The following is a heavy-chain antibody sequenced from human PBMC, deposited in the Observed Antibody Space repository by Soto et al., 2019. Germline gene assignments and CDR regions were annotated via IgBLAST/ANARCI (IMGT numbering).Heavy chain of an antibody. V-gene: IGHV3-30*18. CDR3: AKEGCSSTSCYRWGKSGYYGMDV. CDR1: GFTFSSYG. D-gene: IGHD2-2*02. Sequence: QVQLVESGGGVVQPGRSLRLSCAASGFTFSSYGMHWVRQAPGKGLEWVAVISYDGSNKYYADSVKGRFTISRDNSKNTLYLQMNSLRAEDTAVYYCAKEGCSSTSCYRWGKSGYYGMDVWGQGTTVTVSS. J-gene: IGHJ6*02. CDR2: ISYDGSNK.